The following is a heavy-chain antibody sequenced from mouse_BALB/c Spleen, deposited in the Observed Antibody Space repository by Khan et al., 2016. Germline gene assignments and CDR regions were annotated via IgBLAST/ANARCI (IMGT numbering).Heavy chain of an antibody. CDR2: ILPGSDNT. J-gene: IGHJ3*01. CDR1: GYTFSNYW. V-gene: IGHV1-9*01. Sequence: QVQLQQSGAELMKPGASMKISCKATGYTFSNYWREWVRLRPGHGIEWIGEILPGSDNTKCNETFKVKATFTAATTSNSAYMQLSSQTTEDSAVYYCARISDSYWFAYGGQVTLVNVSA. D-gene: IGHD1-1*01. CDR3: ARISDSYWFAY.